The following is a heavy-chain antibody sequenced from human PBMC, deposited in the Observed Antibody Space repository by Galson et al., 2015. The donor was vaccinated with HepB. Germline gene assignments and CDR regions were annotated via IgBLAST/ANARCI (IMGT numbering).Heavy chain of an antibody. Sequence: SVKVSCKVSGYTFTDLSIHWVRQAPGQGLEWMGGFDPGDGDTNYAQKFQGRVTMTEDTSIDTAYMELSSLRSEDTAVYYCATGVDSSGWYFYYWGQGTLVTVSS. CDR2: FDPGDGDT. D-gene: IGHD6-19*01. J-gene: IGHJ4*02. CDR3: ATGVDSSGWYFYY. CDR1: GYTFTDLS. V-gene: IGHV1-24*01.